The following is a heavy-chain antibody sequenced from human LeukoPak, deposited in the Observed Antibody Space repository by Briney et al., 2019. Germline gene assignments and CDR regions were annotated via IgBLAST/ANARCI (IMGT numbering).Heavy chain of an antibody. CDR1: GFTFSSYA. CDR3: TWNDAGDY. J-gene: IGHJ4*02. Sequence: SGGSLRLSCAASGFTFSSYAMSWVRQAPGKGLEGVGRIKSNIDGGTTDYSAPVQGRFTISRDDSKNTLYLQMNSLKTEDTAVYYCTWNDAGDYWGQGTLVTVSS. CDR2: IKSNIDGGTT. D-gene: IGHD1-1*01. V-gene: IGHV3-15*01.